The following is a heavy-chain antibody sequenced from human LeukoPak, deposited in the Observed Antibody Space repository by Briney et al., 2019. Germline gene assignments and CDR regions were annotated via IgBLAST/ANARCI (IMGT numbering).Heavy chain of an antibody. CDR1: GFTSGIYA. CDR2: FSGGGDS. CDR3: GKEVERHFDLKY. J-gene: IGHJ4*02. Sequence: PGGSLRLSCAASGFTSGIYAVSWVRQAPGKGLEWVSAFSGGGDSYYADSVKGRFTISRDNSKKILYQQMNSLRAEDTAVYYCGKEVERHFDLKYWGQGTLVTVSS. V-gene: IGHV3-23*01.